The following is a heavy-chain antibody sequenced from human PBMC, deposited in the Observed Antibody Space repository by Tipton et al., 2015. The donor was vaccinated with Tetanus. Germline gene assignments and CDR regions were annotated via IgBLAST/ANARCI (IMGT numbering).Heavy chain of an antibody. CDR1: GGPVSSSNW. Sequence: TLSLTCDVSGGPVSSSNWWSWVRQAPGKGLEWIGEISYSGTTNYNPSLRSRVTISTDTSKNPVSLRLNSVTAADTAVYFCARTPDYYYGMDVWGQGTTVTVSS. V-gene: IGHV4-4*01. CDR3: ARTPDYYYGMDV. J-gene: IGHJ6*02. CDR2: ISYSGTT.